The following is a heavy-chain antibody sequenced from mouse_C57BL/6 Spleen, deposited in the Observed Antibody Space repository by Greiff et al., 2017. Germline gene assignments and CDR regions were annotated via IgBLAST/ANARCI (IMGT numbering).Heavy chain of an antibody. CDR1: GYSFTGYF. CDR3: ARTTVVATRGYFDV. CDR2: INPYNGDT. Sequence: EVQLQQSGPELVKPGDSVKISCKASGYSFTGYFMNWVMQSHGKSLEWIGRINPYNGDTFYNQKFKGKATLTVDKSSSTAHMELRSLTSEDSAVYYCARTTVVATRGYFDVWGTGTTVTVSS. V-gene: IGHV1-20*01. J-gene: IGHJ1*03. D-gene: IGHD1-1*01.